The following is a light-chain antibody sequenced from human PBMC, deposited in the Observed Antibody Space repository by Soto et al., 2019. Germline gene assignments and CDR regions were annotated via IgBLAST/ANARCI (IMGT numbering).Light chain of an antibody. Sequence: QSVLAQPPSASGTPGQRVTISCSGSSSNIGSNTVSWYQQVPGTAPKLLIYSNNQRPSGVPDRFSGSKSGTSASLATSGLQSEDEADYYCAAWDASLNALVFGTGTKVTVL. CDR3: AAWDASLNALV. CDR1: SSNIGSNT. CDR2: SNN. J-gene: IGLJ1*01. V-gene: IGLV1-44*01.